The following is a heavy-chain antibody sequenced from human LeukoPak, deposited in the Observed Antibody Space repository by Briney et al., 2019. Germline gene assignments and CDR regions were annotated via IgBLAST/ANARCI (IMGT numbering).Heavy chain of an antibody. D-gene: IGHD2-8*02. CDR1: GFTFSSFA. CDR3: AKPRTTGLGWAQFDY. V-gene: IGHV3-23*01. CDR2: FDGNGPNT. J-gene: IGHJ4*02. Sequence: PGGPLRLSCAASGFTFSSFAMTWVRQAPGKGLEWVSGFDGNGPNTYYADSVKGRWTISRGNSRNTLYLEMNSLRPEDTAIYYCAKPRTTGLGWAQFDYWGQGSLVTVSS.